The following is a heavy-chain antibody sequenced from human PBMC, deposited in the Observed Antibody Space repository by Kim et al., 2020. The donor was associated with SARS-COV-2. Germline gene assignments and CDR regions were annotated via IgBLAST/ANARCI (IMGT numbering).Heavy chain of an antibody. CDR3: AKDWGTMIVVVINDAFDI. V-gene: IGHV3-23*01. J-gene: IGHJ3*02. Sequence: GGSLRLSCAASGFTFSSYAMSWVRQAPGKGLEWVSAISGSGGSTYYADSVKGRFTISRDNSKNTLYLQMNSLRAEDTAVYYCAKDWGTMIVVVINDAFDIWGQGTMVTVSS. CDR2: ISGSGGST. D-gene: IGHD3-22*01. CDR1: GFTFSSYA.